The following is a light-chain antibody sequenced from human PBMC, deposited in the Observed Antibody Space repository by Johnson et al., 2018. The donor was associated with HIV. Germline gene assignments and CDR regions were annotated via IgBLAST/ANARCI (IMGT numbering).Light chain of an antibody. CDR2: ENN. V-gene: IGLV1-51*02. CDR1: SSNIGNNY. J-gene: IGLJ1*01. Sequence: QSVLTQPPSVSAAPGQKVTISCSGSSSNIGNNYVSWYQQLPGTAPKLLIYENNKRPSGIPDRFSGSKSATSATLGITGLQTGDEANYYCGTWDNSLRSYVFGTGTKVTVL. CDR3: GTWDNSLRSYV.